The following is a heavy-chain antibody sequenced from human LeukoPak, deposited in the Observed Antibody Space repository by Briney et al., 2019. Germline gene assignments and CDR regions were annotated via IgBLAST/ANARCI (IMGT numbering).Heavy chain of an antibody. Sequence: ASVKVSCKASGGTFSSYAISWVRQAPGQGLEWMGRIIPIFGTANYAQKFQGRVTITTDESTSTAYMELSSLRSEDTAVYYCATTSGYDSQFQHRGQGTLVTVSS. D-gene: IGHD5-12*01. CDR1: GGTFSSYA. J-gene: IGHJ1*01. V-gene: IGHV1-69*05. CDR2: IIPIFGTA. CDR3: ATTSGYDSQFQH.